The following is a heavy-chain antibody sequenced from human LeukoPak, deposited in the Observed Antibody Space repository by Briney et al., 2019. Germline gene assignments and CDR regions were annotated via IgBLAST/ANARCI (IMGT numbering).Heavy chain of an antibody. J-gene: IGHJ3*02. CDR2: ISWNSGSI. CDR3: AKDTRDSSGWYDAFDI. V-gene: IGHV3-9*01. Sequence: LRLSCAASGFTFDDYAMHWVRQAPGKGLEWVSGISWNSGSIGYADSVKGRFTISRDNAKNSLYLQMNSLRAEDTALYYCAKDTRDSSGWYDAFDIWGQGTMVTVSS. CDR1: GFTFDDYA. D-gene: IGHD6-19*01.